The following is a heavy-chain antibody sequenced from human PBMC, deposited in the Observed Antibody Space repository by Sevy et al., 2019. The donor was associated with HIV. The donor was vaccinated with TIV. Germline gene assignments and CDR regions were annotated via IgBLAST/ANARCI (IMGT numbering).Heavy chain of an antibody. CDR3: ARRGYDSSGYPQYYFDY. CDR2: IYPGDSDI. CDR1: GYRFTSYW. Sequence: GESLKISCKGSGYRFTSYWIGWVRQMPGKGLEWMGIIYPGDSDITYSPSFQGQVTISADKSINTAYLQWSSLKASDTAMYFCARRGYDSSGYPQYYFDYWGQGTLVTVSS. D-gene: IGHD3-22*01. V-gene: IGHV5-51*01. J-gene: IGHJ4*02.